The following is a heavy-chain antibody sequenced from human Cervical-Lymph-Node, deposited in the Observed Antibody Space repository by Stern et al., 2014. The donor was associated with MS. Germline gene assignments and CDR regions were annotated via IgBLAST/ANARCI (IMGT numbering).Heavy chain of an antibody. Sequence: QVQLVQSGAEVKKPGASVKVSCKASGNTFTGYYVHWGREAPGKGLEGMGWITPNGGGTKYAQKFQGRLTMTRDTSISTAYMELSRLRSDDTAVYYCARDLASDPSSWWPLDCWGQGTLVTVSS. CDR1: GNTFTGYY. J-gene: IGHJ4*02. CDR2: ITPNGGGT. V-gene: IGHV1-2*02. CDR3: ARDLASDPSSWWPLDC. D-gene: IGHD2-15*01.